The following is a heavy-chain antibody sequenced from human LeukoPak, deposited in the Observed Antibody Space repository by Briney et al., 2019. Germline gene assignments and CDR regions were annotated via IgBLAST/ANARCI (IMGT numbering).Heavy chain of an antibody. D-gene: IGHD1-26*01. CDR1: GYTFTVYY. J-gene: IGHJ4*02. CDR2: INPKSGET. CDR3: ARVTVVGREVDY. V-gene: IGHV1-2*02. Sequence: GASVKVSCKASGYTFTVYYMHWIRQAPGQGLEWMGWINPKSGETNYAQKFQGRVTMTRDTSISTAYMELSRLRSDDTAVYYCARVTVVGREVDYWGQGTLVTVSS.